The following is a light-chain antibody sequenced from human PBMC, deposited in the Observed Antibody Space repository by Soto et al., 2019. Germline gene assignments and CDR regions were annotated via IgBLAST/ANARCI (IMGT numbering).Light chain of an antibody. CDR3: QQYDNWPWK. CDR2: GAS. CDR1: QTISGT. V-gene: IGKV3-15*01. J-gene: IGKJ1*01. Sequence: EIVMTQSPATLSVSPGGRSTLSCRASQTISGTLAWYQQKPGQAPRLLIHGASTRAPGFPARFSGSGSGTDFTLTISSLQSEDFAVYYCQQYDNWPWKFGQGTKVDIK.